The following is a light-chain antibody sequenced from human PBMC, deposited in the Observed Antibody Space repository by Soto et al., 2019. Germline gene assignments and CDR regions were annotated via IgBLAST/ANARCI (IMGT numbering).Light chain of an antibody. Sequence: EILLTQSPGTLSLSPGERATLSCRASQSLTNSFIAWYQQRPGHDPRLLIYDTSSRASGIPDRFSGSGSGTDFTLTISRLEPEDFAVYYCQQRSNWPLTFGGGTKVDI. CDR1: QSLTNSF. CDR3: QQRSNWPLT. V-gene: IGKV3D-20*02. J-gene: IGKJ4*01. CDR2: DTS.